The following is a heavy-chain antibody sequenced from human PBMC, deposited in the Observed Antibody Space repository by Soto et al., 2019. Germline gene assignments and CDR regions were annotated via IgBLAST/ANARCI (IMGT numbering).Heavy chain of an antibody. CDR3: ARTYCSGANCYPGGNCFDP. J-gene: IGHJ5*02. Sequence: SETLSLTCTVSGGSISSYYWSWIRQPPGKGLEWIGYTYYSGSTNYNPSLKSRVTMSVDASKNQFSLKLNSVTAADTAVYYCARTYCSGANCYPGGNCFDPWGQGTQVTVSS. D-gene: IGHD2-15*01. CDR1: GGSISSYY. CDR2: TYYSGST. V-gene: IGHV4-59*01.